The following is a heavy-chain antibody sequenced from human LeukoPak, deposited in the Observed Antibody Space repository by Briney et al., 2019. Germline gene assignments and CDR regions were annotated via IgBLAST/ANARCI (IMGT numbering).Heavy chain of an antibody. CDR3: ARGSEYSSSWYLDGDYYYYYMDV. J-gene: IGHJ6*03. Sequence: SETLSLTCTVSGGSISSYYWSWIRQPPGKGLEWIGYIYYSGSTNYNPSLKSRVTISVDTSKSQFSLKLSSVTAADTAVYYCARGSEYSSSWYLDGDYYYYYMDVWGKGTTVTVSS. D-gene: IGHD6-13*01. CDR1: GGSISSYY. V-gene: IGHV4-59*01. CDR2: IYYSGST.